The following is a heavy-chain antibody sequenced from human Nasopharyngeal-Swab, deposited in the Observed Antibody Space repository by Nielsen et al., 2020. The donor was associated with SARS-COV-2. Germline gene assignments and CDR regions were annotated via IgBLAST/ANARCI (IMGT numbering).Heavy chain of an antibody. CDR1: GFTFSSHW. CDR3: ARERRAYSSGDGYYYYGMDV. D-gene: IGHD6-19*01. V-gene: IGHV3-66*01. Sequence: GESLKISCEASGFTFSSHWMHWVRQTPGKGLEWVSVIYSGGSTYYADSVKGRFTISRDNSKNTLYLQMNSLRAEDTAVYYCARERRAYSSGDGYYYYGMDVWGQGTTVTVSS. J-gene: IGHJ6*02. CDR2: IYSGGST.